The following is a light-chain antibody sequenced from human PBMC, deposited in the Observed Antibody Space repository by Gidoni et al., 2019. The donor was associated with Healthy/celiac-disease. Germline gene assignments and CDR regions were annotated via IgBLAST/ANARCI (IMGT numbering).Light chain of an antibody. CDR1: QSVSSY. Sequence: ALTQSPATLSLSPGERATLSCRASQSVSSYLAWYQQKPGQAPRLLIYDASNRATGIPARFSGSGSGTDFTLTISSLEPEDFAVYYCQERSNWLTFGGGTKVEIK. CDR2: DAS. CDR3: QERSNWLT. V-gene: IGKV3-11*01. J-gene: IGKJ4*01.